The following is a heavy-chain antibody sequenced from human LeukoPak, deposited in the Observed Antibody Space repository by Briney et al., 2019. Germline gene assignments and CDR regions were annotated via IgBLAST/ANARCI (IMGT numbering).Heavy chain of an antibody. CDR1: GFTFSSYW. J-gene: IGHJ4*02. Sequence: GSLRLSCAASGFTFSSYWMSWVRQAPGKGLEWIGEIYHSGSTNYNPSLKSRLTISVDKSKNQFSLKLSSVTAADTAVYYCARSYWTGYHHLDFWGQGTLVTVSS. CDR2: IYHSGST. CDR3: ARSYWTGYHHLDF. V-gene: IGHV4-4*02. D-gene: IGHD3/OR15-3a*01.